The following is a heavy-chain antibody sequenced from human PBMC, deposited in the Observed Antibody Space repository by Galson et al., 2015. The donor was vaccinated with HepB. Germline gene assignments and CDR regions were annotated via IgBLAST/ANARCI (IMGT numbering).Heavy chain of an antibody. CDR1: GFTFSSYS. V-gene: IGHV3-48*01. CDR2: ISSSSSTI. D-gene: IGHD2-2*01. Sequence: SLRLSCAASGFTFSSYSMNWVRQAPGKGLEWVSYISSSSSTIYYADSVKGRFTISRDNAKSSLYLQMNSLRAEDTAVYYCARGSVSGVPAASSTFDYWGQGTLVTVSS. CDR3: ARGSVSGVPAASSTFDY. J-gene: IGHJ4*02.